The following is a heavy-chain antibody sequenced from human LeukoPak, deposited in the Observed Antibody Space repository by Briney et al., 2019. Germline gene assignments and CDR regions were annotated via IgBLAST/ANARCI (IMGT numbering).Heavy chain of an antibody. CDR1: GFTFSSYA. J-gene: IGHJ4*02. V-gene: IGHV3-49*04. CDR3: TRDGIRQVGAASGNPTSVGY. CDR2: IRSKAYGGTT. Sequence: PGGSLRLSCAASGFTFSSYAMSWVRQAPGKGREWVGFIRSKAYGGTTEYAASVKGRFTISRDDSKSIAYLQMNSLKTEDTAVYYRTRDGIRQVGAASGNPTSVGYWGQGTLVTVSS. D-gene: IGHD1-26*01.